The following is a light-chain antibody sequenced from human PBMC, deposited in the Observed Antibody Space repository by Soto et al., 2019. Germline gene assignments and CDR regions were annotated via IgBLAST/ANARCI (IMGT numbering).Light chain of an antibody. CDR2: EVR. V-gene: IGLV2-14*01. Sequence: QSALTQPASVSGSPGQSITISCTGTSSDVGGYNYVSWYQQHPGKAPKLMIYEVRNRPSGVSSRFSGSKSANTASLTISGLQAEDEADYYCSSYTGSSTSGVVFGGGTKVTVL. CDR3: SSYTGSSTSGVV. J-gene: IGLJ2*01. CDR1: SSDVGGYNY.